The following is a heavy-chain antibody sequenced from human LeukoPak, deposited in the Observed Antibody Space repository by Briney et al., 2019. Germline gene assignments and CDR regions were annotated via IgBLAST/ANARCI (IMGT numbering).Heavy chain of an antibody. CDR2: IIPIFGTA. Sequence: GASVKVSCKASGGTFSSYAISWVRLAPGQGLEWMGGIIPIFGTANYAQKFQGRVTMTRDTSTSTVYMELSSLRSEDTAVYYCASLGGDGNFDYWGQGTLVTVSS. J-gene: IGHJ4*02. CDR3: ASLGGDGNFDY. V-gene: IGHV1-69*05. D-gene: IGHD3-10*01. CDR1: GGTFSSYA.